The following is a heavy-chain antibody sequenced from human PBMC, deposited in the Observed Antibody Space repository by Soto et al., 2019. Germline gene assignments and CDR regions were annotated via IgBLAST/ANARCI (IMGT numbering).Heavy chain of an antibody. D-gene: IGHD6-19*01. CDR2: IWYDGNNQ. CDR3: ARDDIPGIAVATYGMDV. Sequence: LRLSCAASGFAFSTYGMHWVRQAPGKGLEWVAVIWYDGNNQYYTDSVEGRFTISRDNSHNTLYLQMNSLRAEDTAVYYCARDDIPGIAVATYGMDVWGQGTTVTVSS. J-gene: IGHJ6*02. V-gene: IGHV3-33*01. CDR1: GFAFSTYG.